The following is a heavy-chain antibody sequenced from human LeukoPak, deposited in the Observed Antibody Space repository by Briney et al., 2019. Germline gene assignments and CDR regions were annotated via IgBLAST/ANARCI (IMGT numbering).Heavy chain of an antibody. Sequence: ASETLSLTCTVSAGYISNYYWSWLRQPPGKGLEWFGYISYSGSTNYNPSLKSRVTISVDTSKNQLSLKLSSVTAADTAVYYCARLGPAAGTSFDYGGQGTLVTVSS. J-gene: IGHJ4*02. CDR3: ARLGPAAGTSFDY. CDR1: AGYISNYY. CDR2: ISYSGST. V-gene: IGHV4-59*08. D-gene: IGHD6-13*01.